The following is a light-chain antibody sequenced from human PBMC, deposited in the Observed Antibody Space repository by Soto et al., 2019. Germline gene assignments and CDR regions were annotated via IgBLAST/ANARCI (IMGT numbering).Light chain of an antibody. CDR3: CSYVGATTYV. V-gene: IGLV2-23*01. J-gene: IGLJ1*01. Sequence: QSALTQPASVSGSPGQSITISCTGTSSTVGGFNVVSWYQQNPGKAPKVIIYEGIKRPSGVSNRFSGSNSGSTASLTISGLQAEDEADYYCCSYVGATTYVFGTGTKVT. CDR1: SSTVGGFNV. CDR2: EGI.